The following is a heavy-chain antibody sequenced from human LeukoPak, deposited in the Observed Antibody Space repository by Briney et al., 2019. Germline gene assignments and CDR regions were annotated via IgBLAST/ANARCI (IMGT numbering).Heavy chain of an antibody. CDR3: SHRHNLGVTGPVITFDS. D-gene: IGHD2-21*02. J-gene: IGHJ5*01. CDR2: IYRDDDK. V-gene: IGHV2-5*02. Sequence: SGPTLVNPTQTLTLTRTFSGFSLSTSGVGVGWIRQPPGKALEWLALIYRDDDKRHNPSLKSRLTITKDTFKNQVVLTMTNMDPVDTATYYCSHRHNLGVTGPVITFDSWGQGALVTVSS. CDR1: GFSLSTSGVG.